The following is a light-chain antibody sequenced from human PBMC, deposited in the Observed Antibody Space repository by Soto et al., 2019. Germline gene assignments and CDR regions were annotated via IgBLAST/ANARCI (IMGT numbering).Light chain of an antibody. CDR3: QQRSNWPIT. J-gene: IGKJ5*01. Sequence: EIVMTQSPATLSVSPGERATLSCRASQSVSSKLAWYQQKPGQAPRLLIYGASTRATGIPARFSGSGSGTEFTLTISRLQAEDFAVYYWQQRSNWPITFGQGTRLEIK. CDR2: GAS. CDR1: QSVSSK. V-gene: IGKV3-15*01.